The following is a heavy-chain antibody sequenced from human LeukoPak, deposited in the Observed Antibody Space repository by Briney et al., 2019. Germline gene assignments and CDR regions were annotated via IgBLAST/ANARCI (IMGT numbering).Heavy chain of an antibody. CDR1: GYTFTGYY. Sequence: ASVKVSCKASGYTFTGYYMHWVRQAPGQVLEWMGWINPNSGGTNYAQKFQGRVTMTRDTSISTAYMELSRLRSDDTAVYYCASGHKYSGIFPSRYYYYGMDVWGQGTTVTVSS. V-gene: IGHV1-2*02. J-gene: IGHJ6*02. CDR3: ASGHKYSGIFPSRYYYYGMDV. D-gene: IGHD1-26*01. CDR2: INPNSGGT.